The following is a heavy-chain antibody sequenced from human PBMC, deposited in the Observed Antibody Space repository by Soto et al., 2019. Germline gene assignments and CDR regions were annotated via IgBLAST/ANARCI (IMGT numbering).Heavy chain of an antibody. D-gene: IGHD6-13*01. CDR1: GFTFDDYT. J-gene: IGHJ4*02. CDR3: AKDLLAAAGPLDY. CDR2: ISWDGGST. V-gene: IGHV3-43*01. Sequence: TGGSLTLSCAASGFTFDDYTMHWVRQPPGKGLEWVSLISWDGGSTYYADSVKGRFTISRDNSKNSLYLQMNSLRTEDTVFYYCAKDLLAAAGPLDYWGQGTLVTVSS.